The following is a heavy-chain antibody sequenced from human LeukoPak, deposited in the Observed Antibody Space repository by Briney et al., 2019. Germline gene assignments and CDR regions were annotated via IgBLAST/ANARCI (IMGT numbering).Heavy chain of an antibody. CDR2: IIPIFGTA. V-gene: IGHV1-69*13. CDR3: ARRSLAYCGGDCSSPWFDP. CDR1: GGTFSSYA. J-gene: IGHJ5*02. D-gene: IGHD2-21*02. Sequence: SVKVSCKASGGTFSSYAISWVRQAPGQGLEWMGGIIPIFGTANYAQKFQGRVTITADESTSTAYMELSSLRSEDTAVYYCARRSLAYCGGDCSSPWFDPWGQGTLVTVSS.